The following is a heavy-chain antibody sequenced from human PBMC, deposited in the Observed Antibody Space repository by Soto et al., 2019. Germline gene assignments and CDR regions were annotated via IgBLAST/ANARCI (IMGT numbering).Heavy chain of an antibody. J-gene: IGHJ4*02. Sequence: SETLSLTCTVSGGSISSGGYYWTWIRQHPGKGLEWIGYIYHSGITYYNPSLKSRVTISLDRSKNQFSLKLSSVTAADTAVYYCARGLLDFDYWGQGTLVTVSS. CDR1: GGSISSGGYY. CDR3: ARGLLDFDY. CDR2: IYHSGIT. V-gene: IGHV4-30-2*01.